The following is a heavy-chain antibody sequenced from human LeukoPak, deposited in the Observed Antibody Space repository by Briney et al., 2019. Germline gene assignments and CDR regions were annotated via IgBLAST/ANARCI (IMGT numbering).Heavy chain of an antibody. CDR1: GGSISSYY. CDR2: IYYSGST. D-gene: IGHD6-13*01. Sequence: SETLPLTCTVSGGSISSYYWSWIRQPPGKGLEWIGYIYYSGSTNYNPSLKSRVTISVDTSKNQFSLKLSSVTAADTAVYYCASTRRGAAALDYWGQGTLVTVSS. CDR3: ASTRRGAAALDY. J-gene: IGHJ4*02. V-gene: IGHV4-59*01.